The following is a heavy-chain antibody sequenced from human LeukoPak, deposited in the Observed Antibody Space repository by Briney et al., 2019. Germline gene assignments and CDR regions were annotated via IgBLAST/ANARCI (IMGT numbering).Heavy chain of an antibody. Sequence: ASVKVPCKASGYTFTNYGITWVRQAPGRGLQCMGGISTYNGNTHYAQRFQGRVTMTTDTSTSTVYMELRSLRSDDTAVYYCARDEAGFGTTPLDYWGQGTLVTVSS. J-gene: IGHJ4*02. D-gene: IGHD2-8*01. V-gene: IGHV1-18*01. CDR2: ISTYNGNT. CDR1: GYTFTNYG. CDR3: ARDEAGFGTTPLDY.